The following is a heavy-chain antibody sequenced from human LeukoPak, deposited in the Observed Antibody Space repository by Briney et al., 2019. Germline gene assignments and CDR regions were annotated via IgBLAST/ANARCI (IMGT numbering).Heavy chain of an antibody. CDR1: GFTFSSFG. J-gene: IGHJ3*02. Sequence: GGSLRLSCAASGFTFSSFGMSWVRQAPGKGLEWVSYINYDGRDVYYADSVKGRFTISRDNAKNSLYLQMNSLRAEDTAVYYCARDRSYYYDSSGYDTDAFDIWGQGTMVTVSS. D-gene: IGHD3-22*01. V-gene: IGHV3-11*01. CDR3: ARDRSYYYDSSGYDTDAFDI. CDR2: INYDGRDV.